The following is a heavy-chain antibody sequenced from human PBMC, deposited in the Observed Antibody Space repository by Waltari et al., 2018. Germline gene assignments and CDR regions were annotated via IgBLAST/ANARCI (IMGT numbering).Heavy chain of an antibody. J-gene: IGHJ4*02. D-gene: IGHD3-10*01. Sequence: QVQLVQSGSEVRKPGASVKASCTTSGYIFTGYYIYWVRQAPGQGLEWMGWIDPKSGGTNYALRFQGRVSMTRDTSTNTTYMEVSGLRSDDTAIYYCARAYGFAAGFWGQGTLVTVSS. CDR2: IDPKSGGT. CDR1: GYIFTGYY. V-gene: IGHV1-2*02. CDR3: ARAYGFAAGF.